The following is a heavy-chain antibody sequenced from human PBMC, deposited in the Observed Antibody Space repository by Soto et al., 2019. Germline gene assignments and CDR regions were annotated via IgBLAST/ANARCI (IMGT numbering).Heavy chain of an antibody. D-gene: IGHD4-4*01. CDR2: IKSKTDGGTT. V-gene: IGHV3-15*01. CDR3: TTGDSNSLLFDF. CDR1: GFTFSNAW. J-gene: IGHJ4*02. Sequence: GGSLRLSCAASGFTFSNAWMSWVRQAPGKGLEWVGRIKSKTDGGTTDYAAPVKGRFTISRDDSKNTLYLQMNSLKTEDTAVYYCTTGDSNSLLFDFWGQGTLVTVSS.